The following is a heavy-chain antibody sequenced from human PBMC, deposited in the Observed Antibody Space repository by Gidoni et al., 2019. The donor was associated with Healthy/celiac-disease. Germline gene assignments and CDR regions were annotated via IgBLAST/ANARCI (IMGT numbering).Heavy chain of an antibody. J-gene: IGHJ5*02. V-gene: IGHV4-39*01. Sequence: QLQLQESGPGLVTPSETLSLTCTVSGGSISSSSYYWGWIRQPPGKGLEWIGSIYYSGSTYYNPSTKSRVTISVDTSKNQFSLKLSSVTAADTAVYYCARHNYGSGSYPNNWFDPWGQGTLVTVSS. CDR2: IYYSGST. CDR3: ARHNYGSGSYPNNWFDP. D-gene: IGHD3-10*01. CDR1: GGSISSSSYY.